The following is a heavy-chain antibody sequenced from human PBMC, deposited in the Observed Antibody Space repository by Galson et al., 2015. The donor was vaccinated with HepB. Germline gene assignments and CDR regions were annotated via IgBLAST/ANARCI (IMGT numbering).Heavy chain of an antibody. CDR3: AKRFRYNWNEQRHYYYYYYMDV. Sequence: SLRLSCAASGFTFSSYAMSWVRQAPGKGLEWVSAISGSGGSTYYADSVKGRFTISRDNSKNTLYLQMNSLRAEGTAVYYCAKRFRYNWNEQRHYYYYYYMDVWGKGTTVTVSS. CDR2: ISGSGGST. J-gene: IGHJ6*03. CDR1: GFTFSSYA. D-gene: IGHD1-1*01. V-gene: IGHV3-23*01.